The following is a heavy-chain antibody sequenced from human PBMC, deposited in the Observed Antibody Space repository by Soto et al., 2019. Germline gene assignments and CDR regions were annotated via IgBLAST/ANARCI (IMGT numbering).Heavy chain of an antibody. CDR3: AAFPIITLVRGGSYSYHL. D-gene: IGHD3-10*01. CDR1: GFTFSNSA. V-gene: IGHV1-58*02. J-gene: IGHJ3*01. CDR2: IVVGTGNT. Sequence: SVKVSCKASGFTFSNSAIQWVRQTRGQSLEWIGWIVVGTGNTGYAQRFQERVTITRDMSTSTAYMELSSLRSEDTAMYYCAAFPIITLVRGGSYSYHLWRRGTMDTGSS.